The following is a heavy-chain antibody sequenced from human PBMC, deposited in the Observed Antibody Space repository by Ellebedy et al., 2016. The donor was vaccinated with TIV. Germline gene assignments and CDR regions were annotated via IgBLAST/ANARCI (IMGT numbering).Heavy chain of an antibody. D-gene: IGHD3-10*01. CDR2: IYPGDSDT. Sequence: GESLKISCKGSGYSFTSYWIGWVRQMPGKGLEWMGIIYPGDSDTRYSPSFQGQVTISADKSISTAYLQWSSLKASDTAMYYCARIGAYYYGSGSYYAFDIWGQGTMVTVSS. CDR3: ARIGAYYYGSGSYYAFDI. CDR1: GYSFTSYW. J-gene: IGHJ3*02. V-gene: IGHV5-51*01.